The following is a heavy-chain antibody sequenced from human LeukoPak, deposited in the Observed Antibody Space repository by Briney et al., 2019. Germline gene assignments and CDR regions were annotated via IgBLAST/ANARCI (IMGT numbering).Heavy chain of an antibody. V-gene: IGHV1-18*01. J-gene: IGHJ4*02. D-gene: IGHD3-22*01. CDR2: ISAYNGNT. Sequence: ASVKVSCKASGYTFTSYGISWVRQAPGQGLEWMGWISAYNGNTNYAQKLQGRVTMTTDTSTSTAYMELRSPRSDDTAVYYCARESFHYYDSSGYYYGYFDYWGQGTLVTVSS. CDR3: ARESFHYYDSSGYYYGYFDY. CDR1: GYTFTSYG.